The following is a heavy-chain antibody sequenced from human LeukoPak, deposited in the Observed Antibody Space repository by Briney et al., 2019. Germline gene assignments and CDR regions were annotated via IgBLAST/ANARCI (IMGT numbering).Heavy chain of an antibody. CDR3: ARLGSYHDF. CDR2: IHTSGES. Sequence: SENLSLTCTVSGAFISNYYWSWIRQTPEKGLEWMGHIHTSGESRYYPSLESRLTMSIDTSRSQLSLKLTSVTAADTAVYFCARLGSYHDFWGQGALVTVSS. V-gene: IGHV4-4*09. CDR1: GAFISNYY. J-gene: IGHJ4*02. D-gene: IGHD1-26*01.